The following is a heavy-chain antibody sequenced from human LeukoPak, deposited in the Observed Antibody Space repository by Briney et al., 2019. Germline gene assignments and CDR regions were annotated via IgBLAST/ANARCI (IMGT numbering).Heavy chain of an antibody. CDR2: INTDGSST. D-gene: IGHD6-13*01. CDR1: GFTFSNYW. CDR3: ARIAATGTFNYYYYMDV. Sequence: PGGSLRLSCAASGFTFSNYWMHWVRQAPGKGLVWVSRINTDGSSTSYVDSVKGRFTISRDNAKNSLYLQMNSLRAEDTAVYYCARIAATGTFNYYYYMDVWGKGTTVTVSS. J-gene: IGHJ6*03. V-gene: IGHV3-74*01.